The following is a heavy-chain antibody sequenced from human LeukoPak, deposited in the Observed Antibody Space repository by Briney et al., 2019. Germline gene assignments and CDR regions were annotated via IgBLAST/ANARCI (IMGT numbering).Heavy chain of an antibody. CDR2: IRQDGTEK. CDR3: ARVGCSSGRCYSNYYYYYMDV. J-gene: IGHJ6*03. Sequence: GGSLRLSCAASGFTFNTYWMTWVRQAPGKGLEWVANIRQDGTEKYYVASVKGRFTISRDNAKNSLYLQMNSLRAEDTAVYYCARVGCSSGRCYSNYYYYYMDVWGKGTTVTVSS. V-gene: IGHV3-7*01. CDR1: GFTFNTYW. D-gene: IGHD2-15*01.